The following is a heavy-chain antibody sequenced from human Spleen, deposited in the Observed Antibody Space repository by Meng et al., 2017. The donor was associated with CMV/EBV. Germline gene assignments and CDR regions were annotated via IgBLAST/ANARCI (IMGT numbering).Heavy chain of an antibody. D-gene: IGHD3-22*01. CDR1: GFTFSSYS. J-gene: IGHJ4*02. CDR2: ISSSSSYI. Sequence: EVQLVESGGGLVKPGGSLRLSCAASGFTFSSYSMNWVRQAPGKGLEWVSSISSSSSYIYYADSVKGRFTISRDNAKNSLYLQMNSLRAEDTAVYYCARDSPGYYYDSSGYSPLDYWGQGTLVTVSS. V-gene: IGHV3-21*01. CDR3: ARDSPGYYYDSSGYSPLDY.